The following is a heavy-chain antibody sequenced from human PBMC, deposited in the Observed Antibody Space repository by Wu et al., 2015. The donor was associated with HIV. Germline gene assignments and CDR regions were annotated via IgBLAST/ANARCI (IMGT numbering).Heavy chain of an antibody. CDR1: RDIVSDYG. CDR3: ASAPGRFGEGDAFDI. J-gene: IGHJ3*02. CDR2: INPNSGGT. D-gene: IGHD3-10*01. V-gene: IGHV1-2*02. Sequence: QVQMVQSEAEVKKPGASVTVSCKASRDIVSDYGVHWVRQAPGQGLEWMGWINPNSGGTNYAQKFQGRVTMTRDTSISTAYMELSRLRSDDTAVYYCASAPGRFGEGDAFDIWGQGTMVTVSS.